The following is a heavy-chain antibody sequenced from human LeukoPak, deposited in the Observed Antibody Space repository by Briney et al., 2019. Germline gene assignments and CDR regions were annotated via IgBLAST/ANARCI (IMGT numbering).Heavy chain of an antibody. CDR2: IYYSGST. J-gene: IGHJ4*02. V-gene: IGHV4-31*03. CDR1: DGSIGSGGYY. D-gene: IGHD5-18*01. Sequence: SETLSLTCTVSDGSIGSGGYYWSWIRQHPGKGLEWIGYIYYSGSTYYNPSLKSRVTISVDTSKNQFSLKLSSVTAADTAVYYCARGSGYSYGYYFDYWGQGTLVTVSS. CDR3: ARGSGYSYGYYFDY.